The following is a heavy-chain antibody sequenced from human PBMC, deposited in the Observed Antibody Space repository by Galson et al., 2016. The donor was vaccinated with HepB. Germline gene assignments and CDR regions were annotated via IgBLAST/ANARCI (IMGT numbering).Heavy chain of an antibody. D-gene: IGHD6-19*01. V-gene: IGHV4-59*01. CDR3: ATVRIAVAENSYFFDS. Sequence: LSLTCTVSGVSLSSYYWSWIRQPPGKGLEWIGYIYYSGGSTNYNPSLKSRVTISVDTLKNQFSLKLSSVTAADTAVYFCATVRIAVAENSYFFDSWGQGTLVTVSS. CDR2: IYYSGGST. J-gene: IGHJ4*02. CDR1: GVSLSSYY.